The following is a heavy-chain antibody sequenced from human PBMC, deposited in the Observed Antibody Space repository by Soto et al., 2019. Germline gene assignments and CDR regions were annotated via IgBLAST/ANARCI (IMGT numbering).Heavy chain of an antibody. D-gene: IGHD3-10*01. Sequence: DVQLVESGGGLVQPGRSLRLSCAASGFTFDSYAMHWVRQAPGKGLEWVSGITWNSGSVFYADSVKGRFTISRDSAKNSLYLQMNSRRADDTALYYCTRAASPHYSGSSSFYLTQTSYYFDYWGQGVLDTIAS. CDR2: ITWNSGSV. V-gene: IGHV3-9*01. CDR3: TRAASPHYSGSSSFYLTQTSYYFDY. CDR1: GFTFDSYA. J-gene: IGHJ4*02.